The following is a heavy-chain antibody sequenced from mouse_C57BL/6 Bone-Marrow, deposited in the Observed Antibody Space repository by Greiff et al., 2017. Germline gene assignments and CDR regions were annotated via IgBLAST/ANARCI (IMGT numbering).Heavy chain of an antibody. CDR2: IDPETGGT. J-gene: IGHJ2*01. CDR1: GYTFTDYE. V-gene: IGHV1-15*01. D-gene: IGHD2-4*01. CDR3: TRGLRRRGYYFDY. Sequence: SGAELVRPGASVTLSCKASGYTFTDYEMHWVKQTPVHGLEWIGAIDPETGGTAYNQKFKGKAILTADKSSSTAYMELRSLTSEDSAVYYCTRGLRRRGYYFDYWGQGTTLTVSS.